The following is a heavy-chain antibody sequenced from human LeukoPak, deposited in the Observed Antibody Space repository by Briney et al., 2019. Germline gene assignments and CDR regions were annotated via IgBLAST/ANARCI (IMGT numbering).Heavy chain of an antibody. D-gene: IGHD6-19*01. CDR1: GFTFSDYY. J-gene: IGHJ3*02. Sequence: PGGSLRLSCAASGFTFSDYYMSWIRQAPGKGLEWVSYISSSSSYTNYADSVKGRFTISRGNAKNSLYLQMNSLRAEDTAVYYCARVRKYSSGWYDAFDIWGQGTMVTVSS. CDR3: ARVRKYSSGWYDAFDI. V-gene: IGHV3-11*05. CDR2: ISSSSSYT.